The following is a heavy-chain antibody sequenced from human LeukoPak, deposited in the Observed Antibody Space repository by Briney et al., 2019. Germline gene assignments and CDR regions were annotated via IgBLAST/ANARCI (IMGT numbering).Heavy chain of an antibody. CDR1: GYTFSSYA. V-gene: IGHV1-18*01. D-gene: IGHD3-16*01. J-gene: IGHJ3*02. CDR2: ISVYSGDT. Sequence: ASVKVSCKASGYTFSSYAMTWVRQAPGQGLEWMGWISVYSGDTNYAQKFQGRVTMTTDTPTSTANMELRSLRSDDTAVYYCARDSGITNMFGGGRGSALEEPNDVFDIWGQGTMVIVSS. CDR3: ARDSGITNMFGGGRGSALEEPNDVFDI.